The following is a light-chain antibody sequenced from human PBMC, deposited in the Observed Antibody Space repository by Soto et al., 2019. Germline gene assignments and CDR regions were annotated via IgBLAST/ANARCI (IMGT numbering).Light chain of an antibody. V-gene: IGKV3-15*01. CDR1: QRISNK. Sequence: EIVMTQSPATLSVSPGETATLSCRASQRISNKLAWYQQKPGQAPRLLVYDASSRGTGISARFSGSGSGTEFTLTISSLQSEDFAVYYCQQCNNWPPAFGQGTKLEI. CDR3: QQCNNWPPA. J-gene: IGKJ2*01. CDR2: DAS.